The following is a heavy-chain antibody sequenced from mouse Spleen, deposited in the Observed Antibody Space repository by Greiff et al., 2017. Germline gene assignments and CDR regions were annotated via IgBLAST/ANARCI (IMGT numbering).Heavy chain of an antibody. J-gene: IGHJ3*01. CDR3: TREDYYGNPWFAY. CDR2: IDPETGGT. Sequence: QVQLKESGAELVRPGASVTLSCKASGYTFTDYEMHWVKQTPVHGLEWIGAIDPETGGTAYNQKFKGKAILTADKSSSTAYMELRSLTSEDSAVYYCTREDYYGNPWFAYWGQGTLVTVSA. CDR1: GYTFTDYE. D-gene: IGHD2-1*01. V-gene: IGHV1-15*01.